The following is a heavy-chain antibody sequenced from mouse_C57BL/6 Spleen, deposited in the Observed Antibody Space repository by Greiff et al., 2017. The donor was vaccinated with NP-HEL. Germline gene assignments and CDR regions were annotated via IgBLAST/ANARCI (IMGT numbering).Heavy chain of an antibody. Sequence: EVMLVESGGGLVKPGGSLKLSCAASGFTFSSYAMSWVRQTPEKRLEWVATISDGGSYTYYPDNVKGRFTISRDNAKNNLYLQMSHLKSEDTAMYYCARDRTTVVEGYYFDYWGQGTTLTVSS. V-gene: IGHV5-4*01. D-gene: IGHD1-1*01. CDR1: GFTFSSYA. CDR2: ISDGGSYT. J-gene: IGHJ2*01. CDR3: ARDRTTVVEGYYFDY.